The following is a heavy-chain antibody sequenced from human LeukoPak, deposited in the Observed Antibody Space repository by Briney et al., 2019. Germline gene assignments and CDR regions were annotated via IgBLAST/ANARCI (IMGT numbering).Heavy chain of an antibody. Sequence: SETLSLTCAVYGGSFSGYYWSWIRQPPGKGLEWIGEINHSGSTNYNPSLKSRVTISVDTSKNQFSLKLSSVTAADTAVYYCARGLDLDYWCQGTLVTVSS. CDR2: INHSGST. V-gene: IGHV4-34*01. J-gene: IGHJ4*02. CDR3: ARGLDLDY. CDR1: GGSFSGYY.